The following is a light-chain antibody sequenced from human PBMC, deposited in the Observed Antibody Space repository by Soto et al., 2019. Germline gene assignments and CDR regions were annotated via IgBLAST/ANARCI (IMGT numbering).Light chain of an antibody. Sequence: EIVLTQSPGTLSLSPGERATLSCRASQSVSNSYLAWYQQKPGQAPRLLIYDASSRATGIPDRFSGSGSGTDFTLTISRLEPEDFAVSYCQQYGSSPPWTFGQGTKVEIK. CDR2: DAS. CDR1: QSVSNSY. V-gene: IGKV3-20*01. CDR3: QQYGSSPPWT. J-gene: IGKJ1*01.